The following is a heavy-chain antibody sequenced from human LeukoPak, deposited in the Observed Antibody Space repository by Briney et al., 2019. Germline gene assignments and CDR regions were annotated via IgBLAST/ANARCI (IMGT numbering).Heavy chain of an antibody. CDR3: ASLMYYDILTPPGYYFDY. J-gene: IGHJ4*02. D-gene: IGHD3-9*01. CDR2: IYYSGST. CDR1: GGSISSSSYY. Sequence: PSETLSLTCTVSGGSISSSSYYWGWIRQPPGKGLEWIVSIYYSGSTYYNPSLKSRVTISVDTSKNQFSLKLSSVTAADTAVYYCASLMYYDILTPPGYYFDYWGQGTLVTVSS. V-gene: IGHV4-39*01.